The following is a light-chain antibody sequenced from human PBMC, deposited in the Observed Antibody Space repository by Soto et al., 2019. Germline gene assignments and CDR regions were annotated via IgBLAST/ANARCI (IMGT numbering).Light chain of an antibody. CDR3: QQRRNWPIT. CDR1: QSVGNF. V-gene: IGKV3-11*01. J-gene: IGKJ5*01. CDR2: DVS. Sequence: EIVLTQSPATLSLSPGERAALSCRASQSVGNFVAWYQQRRGQAPRLLVYDVSNRATGIPVRFTGSGYRTDFTLTISSLEPEDFAVYYCQQRRNWPITFGQGTRLEIK.